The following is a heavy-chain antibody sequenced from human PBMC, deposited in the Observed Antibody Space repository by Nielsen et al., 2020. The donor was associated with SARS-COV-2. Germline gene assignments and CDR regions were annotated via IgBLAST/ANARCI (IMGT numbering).Heavy chain of an antibody. V-gene: IGHV3-53*04. CDR1: GFTVNRNY. CDR2: MYAGAST. J-gene: IGHJ6*02. CDR3: ARGVELPHQPPAMDV. Sequence: GESLKISCAASGFTVNRNYMSWVRQAPGKGLEWVSLMYAGASTFYADSVKGRFTISRHNAKNTVYLQMNSLRTDDTAVYYCARGVELPHQPPAMDVWGQGTTVTVSS. D-gene: IGHD2-15*01.